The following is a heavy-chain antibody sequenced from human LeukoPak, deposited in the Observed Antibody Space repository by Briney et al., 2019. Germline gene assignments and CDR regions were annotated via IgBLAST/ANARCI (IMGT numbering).Heavy chain of an antibody. CDR1: GYTFTGYY. D-gene: IGHD3-22*01. J-gene: IGHJ4*02. V-gene: IGHV1-2*02. CDR2: INPNSGGT. CDR3: ARGLTYYYDSSGYPL. Sequence: ASVKVSCKASGYTFTGYYMHWVRQAPGQGLEWMGWINPNSGGTNYAQKFQGRVTMTRDTSISTAYMELSRLRSDDTAVYYCARGLTYYYDSSGYPLWGQGTLVTVSS.